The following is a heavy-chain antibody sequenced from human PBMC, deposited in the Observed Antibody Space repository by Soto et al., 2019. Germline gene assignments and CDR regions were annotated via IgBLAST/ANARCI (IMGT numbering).Heavy chain of an antibody. V-gene: IGHV3-7*01. CDR2: INQAGSER. CDR1: GVSCSAYC. Sequence: EVQLVESGGGLVRPGWSLRLSCAASGVSCSAYCFTWVRQTPGKGLEWVANINQAGSERYYVDSVKGRFTFSRDNAGKSLYLQMNNLSTEDTAVYYCTRGGCSSESYCAFDFWGQGTLVTVSS. D-gene: IGHD1-26*01. J-gene: IGHJ4*02. CDR3: TRGGCSSESYCAFDF.